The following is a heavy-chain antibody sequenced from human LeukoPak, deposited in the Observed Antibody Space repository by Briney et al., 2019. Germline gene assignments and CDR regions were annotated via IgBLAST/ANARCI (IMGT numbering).Heavy chain of an antibody. CDR1: GFTFSSYS. CDR2: ISSSSSYI. CDR3: ARVWDYGDYAFDY. D-gene: IGHD4-17*01. Sequence: GGSLRLSCAASGFTFSSYSMNWVRQAPGKGLEWVSSISSSSSYIYYADPVKGRFTISRDNAKNSLYLQMNSLRAEDTAVYYCARVWDYGDYAFDYWGQGTLVTVSS. J-gene: IGHJ4*02. V-gene: IGHV3-21*01.